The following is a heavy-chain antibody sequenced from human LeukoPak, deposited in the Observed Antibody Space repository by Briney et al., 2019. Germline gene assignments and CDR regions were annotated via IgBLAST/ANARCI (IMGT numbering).Heavy chain of an antibody. CDR3: AREVESGYNDFDY. CDR1: GFTFSDYW. Sequence: PGGSLRLSCAASGFTFSDYWMTWVRQAPGKGLEWVANIKLDGSEKFYVDSVKGRFTISRDNAKNSLFLEMNSLSAEDTAVYYCAREVESGYNDFDYWGQGTLVTVSS. D-gene: IGHD5-12*01. CDR2: IKLDGSEK. V-gene: IGHV3-7*01. J-gene: IGHJ4*02.